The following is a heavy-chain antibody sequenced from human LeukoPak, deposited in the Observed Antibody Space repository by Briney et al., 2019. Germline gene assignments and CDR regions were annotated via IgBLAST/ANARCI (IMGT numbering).Heavy chain of an antibody. Sequence: SSETLSLTCTVSGGSISSSSYYWGWIRQPPGKGLEWIGSIYYSGTTYYNSSLKSGVTISVDTSKNQFALKLSSVTAADTAVYYCARNLRPATLDYWGQGTLVTVSS. V-gene: IGHV4-39*01. J-gene: IGHJ4*02. CDR1: GGSISSSSYY. CDR2: IYYSGTT. D-gene: IGHD1-1*01. CDR3: ARNLRPATLDY.